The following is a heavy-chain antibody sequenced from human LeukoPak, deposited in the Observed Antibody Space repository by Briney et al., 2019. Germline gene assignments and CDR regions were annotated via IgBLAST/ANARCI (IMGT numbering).Heavy chain of an antibody. V-gene: IGHV3-30*18. D-gene: IGHD2-21*02. Sequence: GGSLRLSCSASGFTFSSYGMHWVRQAPGKGLEWVAVISYDGSNKYYADSVKGRFTISRDNSKNKMYLQMNSLRAEDTAVYYCAKDVCGGNCYSFDYWGQGTLVTVSS. CDR2: ISYDGSNK. J-gene: IGHJ4*02. CDR3: AKDVCGGNCYSFDY. CDR1: GFTFSSYG.